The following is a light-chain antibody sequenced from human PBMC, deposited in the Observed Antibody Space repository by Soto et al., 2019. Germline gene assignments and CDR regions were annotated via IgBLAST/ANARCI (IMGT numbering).Light chain of an antibody. J-gene: IGKJ4*01. CDR3: QQYGSTPLT. CDR1: QSVSRNY. V-gene: IGKV3-20*01. CDR2: GAS. Sequence: EIGLTQSPGTLSLSPGGRATLSCRASQSVSRNYVAWYQQKPGQAPRLLIYGASSRASGIPDRFSGSGSGADFTLSITRLEPEDFALYYCQQYGSTPLTFGGGTKVDNK.